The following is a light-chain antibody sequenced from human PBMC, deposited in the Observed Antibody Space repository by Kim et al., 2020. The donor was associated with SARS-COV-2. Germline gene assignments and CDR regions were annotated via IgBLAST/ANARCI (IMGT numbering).Light chain of an antibody. CDR1: QSVSSSY. CDR3: QQYGSSPPVT. Sequence: EIVLTQSPGTLSLSPGERATLSCRTSQSVSSSYLAWYQQKPGQAPRLLMYGASSRATGIPDRFSGRGSGTDFTLTISRLEPEDFAVYYCQQYGSSPPVTFGGGTKVDIK. J-gene: IGKJ4*01. CDR2: GAS. V-gene: IGKV3-20*01.